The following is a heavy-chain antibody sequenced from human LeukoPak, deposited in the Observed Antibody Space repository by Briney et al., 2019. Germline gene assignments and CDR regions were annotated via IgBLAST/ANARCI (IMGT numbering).Heavy chain of an antibody. CDR3: ASWSTYYDSSGYPN. D-gene: IGHD3-22*01. Sequence: GGSLRLSCAASGFTFSSYSVNWVRQAPGKGLEWVSSISSSSSYIYYADSVKGRFTISRDNAKNSLYLQMNSLRAEDTAVYYCASWSTYYDSSGYPNWGQGTLVTVSS. CDR2: ISSSSSYI. V-gene: IGHV3-21*01. CDR1: GFTFSSYS. J-gene: IGHJ4*02.